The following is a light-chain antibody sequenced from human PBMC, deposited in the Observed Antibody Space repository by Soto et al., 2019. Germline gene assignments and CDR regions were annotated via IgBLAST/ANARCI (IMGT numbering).Light chain of an antibody. CDR2: GAS. CDR1: QSVGSSY. CDR3: QQYGSLYT. J-gene: IGKJ2*01. Sequence: EIVLTQSPGTLSLSPGERATLSCRASQSVGSSYLAWYQQKPGQAPRLLIYGASSRATGTPDRFSGSGSGTDFTLNISRLEHEAFAVYYCQQYGSLYTFGQGTKLEIK. V-gene: IGKV3-20*01.